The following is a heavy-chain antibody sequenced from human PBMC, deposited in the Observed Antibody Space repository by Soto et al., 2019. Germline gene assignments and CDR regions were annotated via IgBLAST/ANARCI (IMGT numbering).Heavy chain of an antibody. V-gene: IGHV3-23*01. D-gene: IGHD3-10*01. J-gene: IGHJ6*03. CDR2: INVGGGST. Sequence: GGSLRLSCAASGFTFNNYAMSWVRQAPGKGLEWVSSINVGGGSTYHADSVKGRFTISRDNSKNTVDLHMNNLRAEDTAVYYCAKGSLRSFLSDMDVWGKGTTVTVSS. CDR3: AKGSLRSFLSDMDV. CDR1: GFTFNNYA.